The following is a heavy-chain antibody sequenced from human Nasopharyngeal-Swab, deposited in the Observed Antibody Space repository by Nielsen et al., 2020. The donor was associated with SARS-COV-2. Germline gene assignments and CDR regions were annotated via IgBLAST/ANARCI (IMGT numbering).Heavy chain of an antibody. CDR2: ISYDGSSS. V-gene: IGHV3-30*19. CDR3: ARGNGSYYLYIWDN. J-gene: IGHJ4*02. Sequence: GGYLRLSCAASGFTFSSYGMHWVRQAPGKRLEWVAVISYDGSSSYYADSVKGRFIISRDNSKNTLYLRMNSLRAEDTAVYYCARGNGSYYLYIWDNWGQGTLVTVSS. CDR1: GFTFSSYG. D-gene: IGHD1-26*01.